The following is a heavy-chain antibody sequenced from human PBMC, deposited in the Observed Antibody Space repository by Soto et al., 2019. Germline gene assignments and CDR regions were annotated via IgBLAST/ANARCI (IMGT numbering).Heavy chain of an antibody. J-gene: IGHJ4*02. CDR1: GFTFSTYT. Sequence: GGSLRLSCVFSGFTFSTYTMNWVRQAPGKGLEWVSSINGRSNYVYYADSVKGRFTISRDNAKNSLYLQMNRLRAEDTAIYYCAREDGVVGSSSAFDHWGLGTLVSVSS. D-gene: IGHD1-26*01. CDR3: AREDGVVGSSSAFDH. V-gene: IGHV3-21*01. CDR2: INGRSNYV.